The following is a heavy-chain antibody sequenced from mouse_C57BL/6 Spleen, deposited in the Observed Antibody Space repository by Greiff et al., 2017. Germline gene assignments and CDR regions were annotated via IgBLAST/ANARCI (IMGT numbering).Heavy chain of an antibody. CDR3: GTGAFAY. CDR2: IYPRSGNT. D-gene: IGHD4-1*01. CDR1: GYTFTSYG. Sequence: VQLQESGAELARPGASVKLSCKASGYTFTSYGISWVKQRTGQGLEWIGEIYPRSGNTYYNEKFKGKATLAADKSSRTAYMELRSLTSEDSAVYFCGTGAFAYWGQGTLVTVSA. V-gene: IGHV1-81*01. J-gene: IGHJ3*01.